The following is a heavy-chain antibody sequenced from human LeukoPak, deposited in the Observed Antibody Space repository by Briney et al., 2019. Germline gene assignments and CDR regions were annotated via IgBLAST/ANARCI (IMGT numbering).Heavy chain of an antibody. V-gene: IGHV4-34*01. CDR2: SNHSGST. CDR3: ARGPTYYYDSSGYSFFFQH. D-gene: IGHD3-22*01. Sequence: SETLSLTCAVYGGSFSGYYWSWIRQPPGRGREWIGESNHSGSTNYNPSIKSRVTISVDTSKNQFSLKLSSVTAADTAVYYCARGPTYYYDSSGYSFFFQHWGQGTLVTVSS. CDR1: GGSFSGYY. J-gene: IGHJ1*01.